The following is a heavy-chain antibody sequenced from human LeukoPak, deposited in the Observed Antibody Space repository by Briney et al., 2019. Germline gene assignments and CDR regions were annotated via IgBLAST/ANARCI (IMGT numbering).Heavy chain of an antibody. Sequence: ASVKVSCKVSGYTLTELSMHWVRQAPGKGLEGMGGFDPEDGETIYAQKFQGRVTMTEDTSTDTAYMEQSSLRSEDTAVYYCATVKYSSSSDGYNWFDPWGQGTLVTVSS. CDR2: FDPEDGET. J-gene: IGHJ5*02. CDR1: GYTLTELS. V-gene: IGHV1-24*01. CDR3: ATVKYSSSSDGYNWFDP. D-gene: IGHD6-6*01.